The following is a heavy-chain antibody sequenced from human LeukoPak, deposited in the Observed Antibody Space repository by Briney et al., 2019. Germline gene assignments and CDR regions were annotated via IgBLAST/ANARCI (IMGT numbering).Heavy chain of an antibody. V-gene: IGHV4-4*02. D-gene: IGHD3-22*01. Sequence: SETLSLTCTVSGGSISSSNWWSWVRQPPGKGLEWIGEIYHSGSTNYNPSLKSRVTISVDKSKNQFSLKLSSVTAADTAVYYCASRESGYYYDSSGPRSWGQGTLVTVSS. CDR2: IYHSGST. J-gene: IGHJ4*02. CDR3: ASRESGYYYDSSGPRS. CDR1: GGSISSSNW.